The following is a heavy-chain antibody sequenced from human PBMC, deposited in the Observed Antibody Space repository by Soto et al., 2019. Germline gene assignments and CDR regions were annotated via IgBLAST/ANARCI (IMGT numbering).Heavy chain of an antibody. CDR1: GYTFTGYY. CDR2: LNPNSGGT. D-gene: IGHD6-6*01. CDR3: ARVRVAARPPYYDYGMDV. J-gene: IGHJ6*02. Sequence: ASVKVSCKASGYTFTGYYIHWVRQAPGQGLEWMGWLNPNSGGTNYAQKFQGWVTLTRDTSISTAYLELTRLRSDDTAVYYCARVRVAARPPYYDYGMDVWGQGTTVTVSS. V-gene: IGHV1-2*04.